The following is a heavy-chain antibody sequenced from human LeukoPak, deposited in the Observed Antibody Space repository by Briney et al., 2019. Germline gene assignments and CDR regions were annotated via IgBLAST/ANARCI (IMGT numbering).Heavy chain of an antibody. CDR3: ARGSGYKYGWSNAGYFYYMDL. D-gene: IGHD5-18*01. V-gene: IGHV4-59*01. CDR1: GGSINNYY. J-gene: IGHJ6*03. Sequence: SETLSLTCTVSGGSINNYYWSWIRQPPGKGLEWIGYIYYSESTNYNPSLKSRVTISVGMSKNQFSLKLSSVTAADTAMYYCARGSGYKYGWSNAGYFYYMDLWGKGATVTVSS. CDR2: IYYSEST.